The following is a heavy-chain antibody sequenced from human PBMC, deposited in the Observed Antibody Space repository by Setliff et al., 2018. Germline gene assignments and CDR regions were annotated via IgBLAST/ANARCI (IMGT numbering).Heavy chain of an antibody. Sequence: SVKVSCKISGGTLSNSAISWVRQAPGQGLEWMGGIIPLLGAAKYAEKFQGRVTTTADESTSTAYMELSSLRSEDTAVYYCARYYHDSRGFSYYFDYWGQGTLVTVSS. CDR2: IIPLLGAA. J-gene: IGHJ4*02. CDR1: GGTLSNSA. CDR3: ARYYHDSRGFSYYFDY. V-gene: IGHV1-69*13. D-gene: IGHD3-22*01.